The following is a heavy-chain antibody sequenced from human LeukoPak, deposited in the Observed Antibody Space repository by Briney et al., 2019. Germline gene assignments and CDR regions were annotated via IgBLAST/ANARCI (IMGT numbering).Heavy chain of an antibody. CDR3: ACGVDFSSGSKRGFDY. CDR2: MSSSSDTI. J-gene: IGHJ4*02. Sequence: PGGSLRLSCAASGFTFSSYSMNWVRQAPGKGLEWVSYMSSSSDTIYYADSVKGRFTISRDNAKSSLFLQMSSLRAEDTAIYYCACGVDFSSGSKRGFDYWGLGTLVTVSS. CDR1: GFTFSSYS. D-gene: IGHD3-3*01. V-gene: IGHV3-48*01.